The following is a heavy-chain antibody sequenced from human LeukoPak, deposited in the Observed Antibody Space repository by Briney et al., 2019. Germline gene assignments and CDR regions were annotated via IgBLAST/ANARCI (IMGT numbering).Heavy chain of an antibody. J-gene: IGHJ4*02. CDR1: GFTFSSYW. D-gene: IGHD4-11*01. Sequence: GGSLRPSCAASGFTFSSYWMHWVRQAPGKGLVWVSRINSDGSSTSYADSVKGRFTISRDNAKDTLYLQMNSLRAEDTAVYYCSGTVTYWAGNYQFDYWGQGTLVTVSS. V-gene: IGHV3-74*01. CDR3: SGTVTYWAGNYQFDY. CDR2: INSDGSST.